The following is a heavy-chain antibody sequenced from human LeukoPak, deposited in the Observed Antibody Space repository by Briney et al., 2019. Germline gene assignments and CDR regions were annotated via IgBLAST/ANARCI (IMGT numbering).Heavy chain of an antibody. V-gene: IGHV3-23*01. CDR3: AKWGDYDVLTGYYVSDY. Sequence: GGPLRLSCAASGYPFCNYAMRGAPQAPGKGREGVSAITGGGSGIYYAASMKGRSTTSRDNTNNTLYLQINSLRTEDTAVYYCAKWGDYDVLTGYYVSDYWGQGTLVTVSS. J-gene: IGHJ4*02. CDR2: ITGGGSGI. D-gene: IGHD3-9*01. CDR1: GYPFCNYA.